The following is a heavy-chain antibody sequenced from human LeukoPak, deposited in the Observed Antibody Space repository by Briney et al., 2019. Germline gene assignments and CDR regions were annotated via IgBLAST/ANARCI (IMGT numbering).Heavy chain of an antibody. D-gene: IGHD3-10*01. J-gene: IGHJ4*02. CDR1: GGSISSYY. V-gene: IGHV4-59*01. Sequence: PSETLSLTCTVSGGSISSYYWSWIRQPPGKGLEWIGYIYYSGSTNYNPSLKSRVTISVDTSKNQFSLKLSSVTAADTAVYYCARGPPNVGSDYWGQGTLVTVSS. CDR2: IYYSGST. CDR3: ARGPPNVGSDY.